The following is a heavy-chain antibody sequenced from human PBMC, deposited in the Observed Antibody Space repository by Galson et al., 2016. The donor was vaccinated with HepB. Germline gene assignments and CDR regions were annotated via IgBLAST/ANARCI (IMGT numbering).Heavy chain of an antibody. CDR2: IHDSGNT. V-gene: IGHV4-61*01. D-gene: IGHD2-2*02. Sequence: TLSLTCTVSSDPVTSGTYYWSWVRQSPGKGLDWIGYIHDSGNTNYNPSIKSRVTISRDTSKNQFFLELTSVTAADPAVYYCARDEGFYNGMDVWGQGTTVTVAS. CDR3: ARDEGFYNGMDV. J-gene: IGHJ6*02. CDR1: SDPVTSGTYY.